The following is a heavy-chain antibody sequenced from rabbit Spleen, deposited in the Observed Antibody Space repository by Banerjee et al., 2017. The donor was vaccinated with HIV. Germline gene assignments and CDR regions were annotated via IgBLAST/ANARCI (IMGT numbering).Heavy chain of an antibody. D-gene: IGHD8-1*01. CDR2: IYTGNGHI. CDR1: GVSFSGDSY. Sequence: QEQLEESGGDLVKPGASLTLTCIASGVSFSGDSYMCWVRQAPGKGLEWIGCIYTGNGHIHYASWAKGRFTISKTSSTTVTLQMTSLTAADTATYFCARDSGTSFSSYGMDLWGQGTLVTVS. CDR3: ARDSGTSFSSYGMDL. V-gene: IGHV1S45*01. J-gene: IGHJ6*01.